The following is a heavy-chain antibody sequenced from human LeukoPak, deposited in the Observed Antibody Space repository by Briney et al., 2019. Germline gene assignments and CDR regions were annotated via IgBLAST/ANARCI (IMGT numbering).Heavy chain of an antibody. V-gene: IGHV3-30*18. J-gene: IGHJ6*02. CDR2: ISYDGSNK. Sequence: GRSLRLSCAASGFTFSTYGMHWVRQAPGKGLEWVAVISYDGSNKYYADSVKGRFTISRDNSKNTLYLQMNSLRAEDTAVYYCAKDSRGRYIVVVPAATYYYYGMDVWGQGTTVTVSS. CDR3: AKDSRGRYIVVVPAATYYYYGMDV. D-gene: IGHD2-2*01. CDR1: GFTFSTYG.